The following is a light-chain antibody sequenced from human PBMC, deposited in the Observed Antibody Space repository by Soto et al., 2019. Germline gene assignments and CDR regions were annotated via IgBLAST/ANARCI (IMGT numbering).Light chain of an antibody. CDR3: HQYGIYRRT. CDR2: GAS. V-gene: IGKV3-20*01. CDR1: QSVSSGY. Sequence: EIVLTQSPGTLSLSPGERATLSCRASQSVSSGYLARYQQKHGQAPRLLIYGASRRATGIPDRFSGSGSGTDFTLPSTRLAPEDFGVNYCHQYGIYRRTFGGGTMVNI. J-gene: IGKJ4*01.